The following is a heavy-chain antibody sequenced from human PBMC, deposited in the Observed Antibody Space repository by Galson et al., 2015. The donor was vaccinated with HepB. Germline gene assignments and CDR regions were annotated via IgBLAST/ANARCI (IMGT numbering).Heavy chain of an antibody. CDR3: SRGAGKWLGLYYYLDV. J-gene: IGHJ6*03. CDR1: GYTFTGYA. D-gene: IGHD3-22*01. CDR2: INPNSGCT. Sequence: SVKVSCKASGYTFTGYAMHWVRQAPGQGLEWMGWINPNSGCTNYAQKFQGRVTMTRDASISTAYMELSRLRSDDTAVYYCSRGAGKWLGLYYYLDVWGKGTTVTVSS. V-gene: IGHV1-2*02.